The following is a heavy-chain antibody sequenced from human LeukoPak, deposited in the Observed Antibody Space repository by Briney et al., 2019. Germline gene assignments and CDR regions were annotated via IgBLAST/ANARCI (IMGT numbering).Heavy chain of an antibody. J-gene: IGHJ4*02. Sequence: GGSLRLSCAASGFTFNNYWMHWVRQAPGKGLVWVSRIDRDGSSTSYAESVKGRFTVSRDNAKNTVYLQMNSLRAEDTVVYYCARITYYSDSSSYYHFDCWGQGTLVTVSS. V-gene: IGHV3-74*01. D-gene: IGHD3-22*01. CDR2: IDRDGSST. CDR3: ARITYYSDSSSYYHFDC. CDR1: GFTFNNYW.